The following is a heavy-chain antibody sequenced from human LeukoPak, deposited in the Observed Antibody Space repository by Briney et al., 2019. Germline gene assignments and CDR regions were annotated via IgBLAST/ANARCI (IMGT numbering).Heavy chain of an antibody. CDR3: ARDPVREEFDY. CDR2: ISSSSSYV. Sequence: GGSLRLSCAASGFTFSSYSMNWVRQAPGKGLEWVSSISSSSSYVYYADSVKGRFTISRDNAKNSLYLQMNSLRAEDTAVYYCARDPVREEFDYWGQGTLVTVSS. D-gene: IGHD1-1*01. J-gene: IGHJ4*02. V-gene: IGHV3-21*01. CDR1: GFTFSSYS.